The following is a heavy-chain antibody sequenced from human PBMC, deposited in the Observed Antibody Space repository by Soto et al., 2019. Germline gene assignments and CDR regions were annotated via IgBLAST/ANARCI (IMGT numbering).Heavy chain of an antibody. Sequence: VQLVDSGGGVVQPGRSLRLSCGPSGFTFSSYAMHWVRQSPGKGLEWISYISGSSHIINYADSVKGRFTIPRDNTKNSLYLQMNSLRDEDTAVYYCARGFDLQYGMDVWGQGTTVTVSS. V-gene: IGHV3-48*02. J-gene: IGHJ6*02. CDR2: ISGSSHII. CDR3: ARGFDLQYGMDV. D-gene: IGHD3-10*01. CDR1: GFTFSSYA.